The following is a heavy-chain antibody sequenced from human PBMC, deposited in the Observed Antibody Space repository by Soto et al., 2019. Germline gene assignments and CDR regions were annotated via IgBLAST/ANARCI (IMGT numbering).Heavy chain of an antibody. CDR3: AKGGGSKDYYDTSGYYVYYYYAMDV. V-gene: IGHV3-23*01. J-gene: IGHJ6*02. CDR2: LSGSGVST. D-gene: IGHD3-22*01. CDR1: GFTFSSYA. Sequence: EVQLLESGGGLVQPGGSLRLSCAASGFTFSSYAMTWVRQAPGKGLEWVSVLSGSGVSTYYADSVKGRFTISRDNSKKALYLQMNRLRAEDTAVYYCAKGGGSKDYYDTSGYYVYYYYAMDVWGQGTMVTVSS.